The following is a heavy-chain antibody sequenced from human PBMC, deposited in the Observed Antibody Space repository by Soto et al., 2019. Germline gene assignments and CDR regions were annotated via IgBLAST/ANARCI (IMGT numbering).Heavy chain of an antibody. D-gene: IGHD3-22*01. CDR3: ARDRGYYDSSGYSPDAFDI. CDR2: FRSKAYVRTT. J-gene: IGHJ3*02. V-gene: IGHV3-49*03. CDR1: GFPLGDYY. Sequence: GVSLGLCGATGGFPLGDYYMSWIRQARGKGLEWGCVFRSKAYVRTTHYAASVKGRFTISGDDSISIAYLQMNSLKPEDTAVYYCARDRGYYDSSGYSPDAFDIWGQGTMVTVSS.